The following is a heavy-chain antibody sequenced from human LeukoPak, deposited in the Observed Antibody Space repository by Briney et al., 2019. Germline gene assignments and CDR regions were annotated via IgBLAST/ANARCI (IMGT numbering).Heavy chain of an antibody. CDR2: ISGSGGST. Sequence: GGSLRLSCAASGFTFSSYAMSWVRQAPGKGLEWVSAISGSGGSTYYADSVKGRFTISRDNSKNTLYLQMNSLRAEDTAVYYCAKDHFPYSRSGSYNNPFDYWGQGTLVTVSS. D-gene: IGHD3-10*01. J-gene: IGHJ4*02. CDR1: GFTFSSYA. V-gene: IGHV3-23*01. CDR3: AKDHFPYSRSGSYNNPFDY.